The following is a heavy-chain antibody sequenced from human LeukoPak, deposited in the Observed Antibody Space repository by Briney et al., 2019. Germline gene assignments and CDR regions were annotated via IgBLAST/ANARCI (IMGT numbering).Heavy chain of an antibody. CDR2: ISGSGGST. V-gene: IGHV3-23*01. J-gene: IGHJ4*02. D-gene: IGHD2-2*01. CDR1: GFTFSSYA. Sequence: GGSLRLSCAASGFTFSSYAMSWVRQAPGKGLEWVSAISGSGGSTYYADSVKGRFTISRDNSKNTLYLQMNSLRAEDTAVYYCAKDKNRPAAILQYYFDYWGQGTLVTVSS. CDR3: AKDKNRPAAILQYYFDY.